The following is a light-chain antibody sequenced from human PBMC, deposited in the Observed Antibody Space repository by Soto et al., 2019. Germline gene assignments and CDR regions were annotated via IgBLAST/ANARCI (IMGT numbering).Light chain of an antibody. V-gene: IGKV3-20*01. CDR3: HQYDSSPLT. Sequence: EIVLTQSPGTLSLSPGERATLSCRASQSVSSSYLAWYQQKPGQATTLHIYGASSTATGIPDRSSGSGSGTGITLTISRLPREVFAVSSCHQYDSSPLTVGGGTKVPIK. CDR2: GAS. CDR1: QSVSSSY. J-gene: IGKJ4*01.